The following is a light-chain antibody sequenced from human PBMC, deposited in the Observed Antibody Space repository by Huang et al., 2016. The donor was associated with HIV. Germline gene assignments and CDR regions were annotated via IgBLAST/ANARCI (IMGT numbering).Light chain of an antibody. V-gene: IGKV1-5*03. CDR1: ESIGSW. CDR3: QQYSTSMYS. Sequence: IQMTQSPSTLSASVGDRVTVTCRASESIGSWLAWYQHKPGKAPKLLIYKASTTTSDVPSRFTGSGSGTQFTLIISSRQPDDFATYYCQQYSTSMYSFGQGTKVEIK. CDR2: KAS. J-gene: IGKJ2*01.